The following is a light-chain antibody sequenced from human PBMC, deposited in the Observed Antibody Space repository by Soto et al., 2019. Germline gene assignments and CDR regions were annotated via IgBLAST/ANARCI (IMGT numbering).Light chain of an antibody. CDR1: SSNMGTNA. CDR2: NNN. CDR3: AAWDDSLNGYV. Sequence: QSVLTQPPSASGTPAQRVTISCSGGSSNMGTNAVNWYQQLPGTAPKLLIYNNNQRPSGVPDRFSGSKSGTSASLAISGLQSEDEADYYCAAWDDSLNGYVFGTGTKVTVL. V-gene: IGLV1-44*01. J-gene: IGLJ1*01.